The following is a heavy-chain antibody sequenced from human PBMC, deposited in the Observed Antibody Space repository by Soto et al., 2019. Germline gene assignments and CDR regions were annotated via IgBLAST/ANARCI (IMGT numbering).Heavy chain of an antibody. D-gene: IGHD3-10*01. J-gene: IGHJ4*02. V-gene: IGHV3-30-3*01. Sequence: QVQLVESGGGVVQPGRSLRLSCAASGFTFSSYAMHWVRQAPGKGLEWVAVISYDGSNKYYADSVKGRFTISSDNSKNRLYLKINSLRACDTAVYYCAGALDNWGQGTLVTVSS. CDR2: ISYDGSNK. CDR3: AGALDN. CDR1: GFTFSSYA.